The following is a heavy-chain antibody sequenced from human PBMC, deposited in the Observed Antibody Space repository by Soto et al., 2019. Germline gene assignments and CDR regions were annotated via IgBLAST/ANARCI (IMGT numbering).Heavy chain of an antibody. CDR3: AKMSLLLYYDSSGRDAFDI. CDR2: ISYDGSNK. CDR1: GFTFSSYG. D-gene: IGHD3-22*01. J-gene: IGHJ3*02. V-gene: IGHV3-30*18. Sequence: QVQLVESGGGVVQPGRSLRLSCAASGFTFSSYGMHWVRQAPGKGLEWVAVISYDGSNKYYADSVKGRFTISRDNSKNTLYLKMNSLRDEDRVVYYCAKMSLLLYYDSSGRDAFDIGGQGTMVTVSS.